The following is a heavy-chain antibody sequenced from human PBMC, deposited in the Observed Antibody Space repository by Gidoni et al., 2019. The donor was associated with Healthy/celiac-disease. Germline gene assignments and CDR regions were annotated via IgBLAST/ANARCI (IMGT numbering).Heavy chain of an antibody. Sequence: QLQLQDSGPVLVKPSETLSLTCTGSGCSISSSDYYWGWIRQPPGKGLEWIGDIYYSGSAYYNPYHKSRVNISVDTSKNKVSLKLSSVTAADTAMYYCARHPGTYFDYWGQGTLVTVSS. CDR3: ARHPGTYFDY. J-gene: IGHJ4*02. V-gene: IGHV4-39*01. D-gene: IGHD1-1*01. CDR2: IYYSGSA. CDR1: GCSISSSDYY.